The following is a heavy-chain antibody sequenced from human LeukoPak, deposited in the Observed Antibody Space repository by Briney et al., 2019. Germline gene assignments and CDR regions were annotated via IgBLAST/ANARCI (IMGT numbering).Heavy chain of an antibody. Sequence: PGGSLRLSCAASGFTFDDYTMHWVRQAPGKGLEWVSLISWDGGSTYYADSVKGRFTISRDNSKNSLYLQMNSLRTEDTALYYCAKPLYPRRYFDWTTTGDYYFDYWGQGTLVTVSS. D-gene: IGHD3-9*01. J-gene: IGHJ4*02. CDR3: AKPLYPRRYFDWTTTGDYYFDY. CDR2: ISWDGGST. CDR1: GFTFDDYT. V-gene: IGHV3-43*01.